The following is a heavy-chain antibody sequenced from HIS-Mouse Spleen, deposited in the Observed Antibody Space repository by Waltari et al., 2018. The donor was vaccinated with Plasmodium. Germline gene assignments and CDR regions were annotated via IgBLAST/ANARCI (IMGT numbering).Heavy chain of an antibody. Sequence: QLQLQESGAGLVMPSEALSLTCTVSGDSISSSRSSWRWLRQPPGTGLEWIVSIYYSGRTSYTPSLKSRVTISVDTSKNQFSLKLGSVTAADTAVYYCARGERITMVRGGFDPWGQGTLVTVSS. J-gene: IGHJ5*02. CDR3: ARGERITMVRGGFDP. CDR1: GDSISSSRSS. D-gene: IGHD3-10*01. V-gene: IGHV4-39*01. CDR2: IYYSGRT.